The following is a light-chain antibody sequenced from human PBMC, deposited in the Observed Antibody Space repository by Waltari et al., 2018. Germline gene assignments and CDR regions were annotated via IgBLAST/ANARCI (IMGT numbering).Light chain of an antibody. CDR2: GAS. J-gene: IGKJ1*01. V-gene: IGKV3-20*01. CDR1: QSVSSNY. CDR3: QQYDSSPWT. Sequence: EIVLTQSPGTLSLSPGERATLSCRASQSVSSNYLAWYQQKPGQTPRLLIYGASSRATGIPDMFSGSGSGTDFTLTISRLEPEDFAFYYCQQYDSSPWTFGQGTKVEIK.